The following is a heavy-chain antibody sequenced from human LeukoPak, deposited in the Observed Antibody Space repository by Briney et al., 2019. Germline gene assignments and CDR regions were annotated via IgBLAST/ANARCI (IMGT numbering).Heavy chain of an antibody. CDR1: GYTFTSYY. CDR3: AREKQSGGTPFDY. D-gene: IGHD1-26*01. J-gene: IGHJ4*02. CDR2: VGNDEKTK. V-gene: IGHV3-30*04. Sequence: GASVKVSCKASGYTFTSYYMHWVRQAPGKGLEWVAVVGNDEKTKFYADSLKGRFTVSRDNSKNTVYLQMNSLRDEDTAVYYCAREKQSGGTPFDYWGQGSLVTVSS.